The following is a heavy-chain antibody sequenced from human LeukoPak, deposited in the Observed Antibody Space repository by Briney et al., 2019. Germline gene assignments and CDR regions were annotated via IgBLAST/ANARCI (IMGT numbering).Heavy chain of an antibody. CDR3: ARERIQPFGRRYYMDV. Sequence: PSETLSLTCTVSGGSISSSSYYWGWIRQPPGKGLEWIGSIYYSGNTYYNPSLKSRVTISVDTSKNQFSLKLSSVTAADTAVYYCARERIQPFGRRYYMDVWGKGTTVTVSS. V-gene: IGHV4-39*02. CDR2: IYYSGNT. D-gene: IGHD5-18*01. CDR1: GGSISSSSYY. J-gene: IGHJ6*03.